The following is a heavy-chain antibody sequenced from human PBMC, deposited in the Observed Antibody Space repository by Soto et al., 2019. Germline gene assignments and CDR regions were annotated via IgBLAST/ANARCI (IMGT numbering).Heavy chain of an antibody. J-gene: IGHJ4*02. V-gene: IGHV4-30-4*01. CDR2: IYYSGST. CDR3: VRLVDTAMVIRSGGDC. D-gene: IGHD5-18*01. Sequence: PSETLSLTCTVSGGSISSGDYYWSWIRQPPGKGLEWIGYIYYSGSTYYNPSLKSRVTRSVDTSKNQCSLKLSSVTAADTAVYYCVRLVDTAMVIRSGGDCWGQGTLVTVSS. CDR1: GGSISSGDYY.